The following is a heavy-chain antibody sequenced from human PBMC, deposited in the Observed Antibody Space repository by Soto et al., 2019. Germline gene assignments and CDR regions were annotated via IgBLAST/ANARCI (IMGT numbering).Heavy chain of an antibody. D-gene: IGHD2-15*01. J-gene: IGHJ6*02. CDR3: ARDPTIVVVAAAYYYGMDV. Sequence: QVQLVESGGGVVQPGRSLRLSCAASGFTFSSYGMHWVRQAPGKGLEWVAVIWYDGSNKYYADSVKGRFTISRDNSKNTLYLQMNSLRAEDTAVYYCARDPTIVVVAAAYYYGMDVWGQGTTVTVSS. V-gene: IGHV3-33*01. CDR1: GFTFSSYG. CDR2: IWYDGSNK.